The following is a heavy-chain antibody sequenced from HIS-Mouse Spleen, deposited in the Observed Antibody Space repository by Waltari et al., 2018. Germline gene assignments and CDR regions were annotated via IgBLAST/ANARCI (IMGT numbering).Heavy chain of an antibody. V-gene: IGHV3-74*01. CDR3: ARDLELDAFDI. CDR2: INSSGSST. D-gene: IGHD1-1*01. Sequence: EVPLVESGGGLVQPGGSLRVSCAVAGFTFSRYWMHWVRHAPGKGLVWVSRINSSGSSTSYADSVKGRFTISRDNAKNTLYLQMNSLRAEDTAVYYCARDLELDAFDIWGQGTMVTVSS. CDR1: GFTFSRYW. J-gene: IGHJ3*02.